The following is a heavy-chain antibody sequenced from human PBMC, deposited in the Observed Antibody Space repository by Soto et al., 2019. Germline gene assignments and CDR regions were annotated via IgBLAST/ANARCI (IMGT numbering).Heavy chain of an antibody. CDR2: INSGGST. Sequence: EVQLVESGGGLVQPGGSLRLSCAVSGFTVSSNYMSWVRQAPGKGLEWVSVINSGGSTFYADAVKGRFTISRDNSKNTRYLQMNSLRAEDTAVYYCAGIRPPLYWGQGTLVTVSS. J-gene: IGHJ4*02. CDR3: AGIRPPLY. V-gene: IGHV3-66*01. D-gene: IGHD5-18*01. CDR1: GFTVSSNY.